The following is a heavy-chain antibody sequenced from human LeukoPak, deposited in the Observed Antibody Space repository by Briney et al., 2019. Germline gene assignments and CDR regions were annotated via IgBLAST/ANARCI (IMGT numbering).Heavy chain of an antibody. CDR3: AKQLGYCSDGSCYFPY. V-gene: IGHV3-11*01. CDR2: ISDNGRTK. Sequence: GGSLRLSCAASGLTFSDYHMSWIRQAPGKGLEWVSHISDNGRTKYYANSVQGRFTVSRDNAKNSLYLQMNSLRADDTAVYYCAKQLGYCSDGSCYFPYWGQGTLVTVSS. CDR1: GLTFSDYH. J-gene: IGHJ4*02. D-gene: IGHD2-15*01.